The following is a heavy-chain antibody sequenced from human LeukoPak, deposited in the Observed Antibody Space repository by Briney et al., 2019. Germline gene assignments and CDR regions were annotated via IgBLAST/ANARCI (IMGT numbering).Heavy chain of an antibody. D-gene: IGHD6-19*01. Sequence: ASVKVSCKASGYTFTGYYMHWVRQAPGQGLEWMGWINPNSGGTNYAQKFQGRVTVTRDTSISTAYMELSRLRSDDTAVYYCADSSGWAHDAFDIWGQGTMVTVSS. V-gene: IGHV1-2*02. J-gene: IGHJ3*02. CDR2: INPNSGGT. CDR3: ADSSGWAHDAFDI. CDR1: GYTFTGYY.